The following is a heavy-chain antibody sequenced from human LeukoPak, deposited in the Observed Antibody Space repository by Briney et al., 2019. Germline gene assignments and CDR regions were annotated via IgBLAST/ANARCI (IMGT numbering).Heavy chain of an antibody. D-gene: IGHD5-18*01. J-gene: IGHJ5*02. CDR2: INHSGST. CDR3: ARGSPPQIQLWFRWFDP. Sequence: PSETLSLTCAVYGGSFSGYYWSWIRQPPGKGLEWIGEINHSGSTNCNPSLKSRVTISVDTSKNQFSLKLSSVTAADTAVYYCARGSPPQIQLWFRWFDPWGQGTLVTVSS. CDR1: GGSFSGYY. V-gene: IGHV4-34*01.